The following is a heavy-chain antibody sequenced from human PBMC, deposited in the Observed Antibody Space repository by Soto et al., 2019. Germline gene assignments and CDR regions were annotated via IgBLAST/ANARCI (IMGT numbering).Heavy chain of an antibody. D-gene: IGHD3-22*01. CDR2: FDPEDGET. Sequence: ASVKVSCKVSGYTLTELSMHWVRQAPGKGLEWMGGFDPEDGETIYAQKFQGRVTMTEDTSTDTAYMELSSLRSEDTAVYYCATDKLLDYYDSSGYFVGFDYWGQGTLVTVSS. J-gene: IGHJ4*02. CDR1: GYTLTELS. V-gene: IGHV1-24*01. CDR3: ATDKLLDYYDSSGYFVGFDY.